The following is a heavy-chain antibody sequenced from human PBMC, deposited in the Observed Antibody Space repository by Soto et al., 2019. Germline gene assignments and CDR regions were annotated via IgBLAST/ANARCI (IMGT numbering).Heavy chain of an antibody. V-gene: IGHV1-46*01. CDR3: ARVLEAANFDS. D-gene: IGHD2-15*01. Sequence: QVQLVQSGAEVKKPGASVKVSCKASGYTFTSYYMHWVRQAPGQGLEWMGIINPSGGSTSYAQKFQGXGTSTXXTSTSTVYMELSSLRSEDTAVYYCARVLEAANFDSWGQGTLVTVS. J-gene: IGHJ4*02. CDR2: INPSGGST. CDR1: GYTFTSYY.